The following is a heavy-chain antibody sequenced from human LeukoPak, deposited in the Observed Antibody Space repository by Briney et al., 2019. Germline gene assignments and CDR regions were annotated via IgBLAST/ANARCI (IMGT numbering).Heavy chain of an antibody. J-gene: IGHJ4*02. V-gene: IGHV4-59*01. CDR1: GGSINSYY. Sequence: SETLSLTCTVSGGSINSYYWSWIQQPPGKRLEWIGFIYSSGSTDYNPSLESRVTISLDTSKNQFSLKMTSVTAADTAVYYCARGRDGSSPWYFDYWGQGTLVTVSS. CDR3: ARGRDGSSPWYFDY. CDR2: IYSSGST. D-gene: IGHD5-24*01.